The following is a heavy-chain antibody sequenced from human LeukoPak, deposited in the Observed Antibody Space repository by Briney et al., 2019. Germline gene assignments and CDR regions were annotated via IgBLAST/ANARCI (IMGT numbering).Heavy chain of an antibody. CDR3: ARGYCSSTSCYTFDY. CDR1: GGSISSSYW. V-gene: IGHV4-4*02. D-gene: IGHD2-2*02. J-gene: IGHJ4*02. Sequence: SETLSLTCAVSGGSISSSYWWSWVRQPPGKGLEWIGEIYHSGSTNYNPSLKSRVTISVDKSKNQFSLKLSSVTAADTAVYYCARGYCSSTSCYTFDYWGQGTLVTVSS. CDR2: IYHSGST.